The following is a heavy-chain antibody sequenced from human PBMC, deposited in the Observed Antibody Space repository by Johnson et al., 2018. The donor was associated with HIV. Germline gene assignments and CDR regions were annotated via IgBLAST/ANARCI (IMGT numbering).Heavy chain of an antibody. CDR1: GFTVSSNY. J-gene: IGHJ3*02. D-gene: IGHD1-26*01. CDR2: ISNCGGAT. Sequence: GGGLVQPGGSLRLSCAASGFTVSSNYISCVRQAPGKGLEAVSVISNCGGATHHADSVKGRVRFSRDNAKNSLYLQMNRLRAEDTAVYYCARGPPLQWEPRGNAFDIWGQGTMVTVSS. V-gene: IGHV3-66*02. CDR3: ARGPPLQWEPRGNAFDI.